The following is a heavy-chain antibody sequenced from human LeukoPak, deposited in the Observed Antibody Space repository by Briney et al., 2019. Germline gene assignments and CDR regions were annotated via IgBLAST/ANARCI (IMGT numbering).Heavy chain of an antibody. CDR1: GFTASGNY. Sequence: GTLRLSCAASGFTASGNYMNWVRQAPGKGLEWVSVIYSGGSTYYADPVKARFTISRDNSKNTVYIQMNSLRAEDTAVYYCARSAGSSGSYRYFDYWGKGTLVTVSS. CDR3: ARSAGSSGSYRYFDY. V-gene: IGHV3-66*01. J-gene: IGHJ4*02. CDR2: IYSGGST. D-gene: IGHD3-22*01.